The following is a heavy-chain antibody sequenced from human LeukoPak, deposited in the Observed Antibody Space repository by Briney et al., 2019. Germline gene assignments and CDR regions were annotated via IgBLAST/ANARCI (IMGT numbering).Heavy chain of an antibody. CDR1: GFTFSSYW. Sequence: GGSLRLSCAASGFTFSSYWMSWVRQAPGKGLEWVANIKQDGSEKYYVDSVKGRFTISRDNAKNSLYLQMNSLRAEDTAVYYCARDALQQWLVPTHYYYGMDVWGQGTTVTVSS. CDR2: IKQDGSEK. J-gene: IGHJ6*02. V-gene: IGHV3-7*01. D-gene: IGHD6-19*01. CDR3: ARDALQQWLVPTHYYYGMDV.